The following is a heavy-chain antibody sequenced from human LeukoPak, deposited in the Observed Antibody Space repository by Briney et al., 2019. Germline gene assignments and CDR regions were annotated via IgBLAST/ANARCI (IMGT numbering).Heavy chain of an antibody. Sequence: SETLSLTCTVSGGSISSYYWTWIRQHPGKGLEWSGYIYNSGSTNYNPSLESRVTLSVDASENRFSLRLSSVTAADTAVYYCARGGRKYCAGDCYTVDYWGQGTLVTVSS. CDR1: GGSISSYY. J-gene: IGHJ4*02. CDR3: ARGGRKYCAGDCYTVDY. CDR2: IYNSGST. D-gene: IGHD2-21*02. V-gene: IGHV4-59*12.